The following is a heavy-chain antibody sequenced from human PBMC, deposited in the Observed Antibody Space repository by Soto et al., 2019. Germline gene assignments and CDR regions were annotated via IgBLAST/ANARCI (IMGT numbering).Heavy chain of an antibody. V-gene: IGHV3-7*03. CDR2: IRQDGSDK. CDR3: ARISGDPTVPWYFDL. J-gene: IGHJ2*01. D-gene: IGHD3-10*01. Sequence: EVQLVESGGGLVQPGGSLRLSCATSGFTFSTYFMSWVRQAPGKGLEWVANIRQDGSDKYYVDSVEGRFAIARDNPKNSLYLQMNSLRAEDTAVYYCARISGDPTVPWYFDLWGRGTLVTVSS. CDR1: GFTFSTYF.